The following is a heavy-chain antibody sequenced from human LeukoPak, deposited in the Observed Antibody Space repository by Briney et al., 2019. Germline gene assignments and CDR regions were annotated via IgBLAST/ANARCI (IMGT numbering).Heavy chain of an antibody. D-gene: IGHD2-21*02. CDR3: ARAGLLVGGFDY. CDR1: GYTLTELS. CDR2: FDPEDGET. J-gene: IGHJ4*02. V-gene: IGHV1-24*01. Sequence: AASVKVSCKVSGYTLTELSMHWVRQAPGKGLEWMGGFDPEDGETIYAQKFQGRVTMTEDTSTDTAYMELSSLRSEDTAVYYCARAGLLVGGFDYWGQGTLVTVSS.